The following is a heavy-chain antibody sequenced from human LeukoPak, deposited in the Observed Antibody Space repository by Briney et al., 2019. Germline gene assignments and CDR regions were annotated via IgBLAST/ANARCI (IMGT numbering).Heavy chain of an antibody. J-gene: IGHJ4*02. CDR3: SKATMVRGIISHFDE. V-gene: IGHV3-23*01. CDR1: GFTFSSYA. D-gene: IGHD3-10*01. Sequence: PGGSLRLSCAASGFTFSSYAMSWVRQAPGKGLEWVSAISGSGGSTYYADSVKGRFTISRDNSKNTLYLQMNSLRVEDTAVYYCSKATMVRGIISHFDEWGQGSLVTVSS. CDR2: ISGSGGST.